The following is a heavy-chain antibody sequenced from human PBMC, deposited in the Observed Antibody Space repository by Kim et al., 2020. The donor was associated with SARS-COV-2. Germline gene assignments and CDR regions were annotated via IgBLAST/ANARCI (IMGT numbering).Heavy chain of an antibody. CDR1: GFTFSSYW. CDR3: ARFPTGRGNIVVVPGAFFVD. V-gene: IGHV3-7*03. D-gene: IGHD2-2*01. Sequence: GGSLRLSCAASGFTFSSYWMSWVRQAPGKVLEWVANIKQDGSEKYYVDSVKGRFTISRDNAKNSLYLQMNSLRAEDTAVYYCARFPTGRGNIVVVPGAFFVDWGQGTLVTVSS. CDR2: IKQDGSEK. J-gene: IGHJ4*02.